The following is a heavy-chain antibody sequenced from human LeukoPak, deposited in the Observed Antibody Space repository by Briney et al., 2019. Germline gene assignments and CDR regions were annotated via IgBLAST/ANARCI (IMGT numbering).Heavy chain of an antibody. J-gene: IGHJ4*02. CDR2: ISSNGGGT. Sequence: PGGSLRLPCAASGFTFSSYAMHWVRQAPGKGLQYVSAISSNGGGTYYANSVKGRFTISRDNSKNTLYLQMGSLRAEDLAVYYCARAPGPSGGPDYWGQGTLVTVSS. CDR3: ARAPGPSGGPDY. CDR1: GFTFSSYA. D-gene: IGHD2-15*01. V-gene: IGHV3-64*01.